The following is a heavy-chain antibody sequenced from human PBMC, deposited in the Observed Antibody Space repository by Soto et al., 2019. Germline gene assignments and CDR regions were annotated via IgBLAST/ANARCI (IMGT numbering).Heavy chain of an antibody. Sequence: SVKVSCKASGGTFSSYAISWVRQAPGQGLEWMGGIIPIFGTANYAQKFQGRVTITADESTSTAYMELSSLRSEDTAVYYCARTSITIFGVVTTSPPYYYGMDVWGQGTTVTVSS. CDR2: IIPIFGTA. CDR1: GGTFSSYA. D-gene: IGHD3-3*01. V-gene: IGHV1-69*13. CDR3: ARTSITIFGVVTTSPPYYYGMDV. J-gene: IGHJ6*02.